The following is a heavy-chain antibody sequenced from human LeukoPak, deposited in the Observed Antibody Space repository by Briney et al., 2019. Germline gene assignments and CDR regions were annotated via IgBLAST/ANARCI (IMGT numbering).Heavy chain of an antibody. J-gene: IGHJ4*02. CDR3: ARARPYYYGSGSSPPLGY. Sequence: PGGSLRLSCAASGFTFSSNYMSWVRQAPGKGLEWVSVIYSGGSTYYADSVKGRFTISRDNSKNTLYLQMNSLRAEDTAVYYCARARPYYYGSGSSPPLGYWGQGTLVTVSS. CDR2: IYSGGST. CDR1: GFTFSSNY. D-gene: IGHD3-10*01. V-gene: IGHV3-53*01.